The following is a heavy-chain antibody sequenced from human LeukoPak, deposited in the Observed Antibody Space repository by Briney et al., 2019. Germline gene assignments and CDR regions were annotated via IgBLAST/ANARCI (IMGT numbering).Heavy chain of an antibody. CDR1: GGSISSGDYY. Sequence: PSETLSLTCTVSGGSISSGDYYWSWIRQPPGKGLEWIGYIYYSGSTHYNPSLKSRVTISVDTSKNQFSLKLSSVTAADTAVYYCARRYYDILTGYPYYFDYWGQGTLVTVSS. D-gene: IGHD3-9*01. V-gene: IGHV4-30-4*01. CDR2: IYYSGST. J-gene: IGHJ4*02. CDR3: ARRYYDILTGYPYYFDY.